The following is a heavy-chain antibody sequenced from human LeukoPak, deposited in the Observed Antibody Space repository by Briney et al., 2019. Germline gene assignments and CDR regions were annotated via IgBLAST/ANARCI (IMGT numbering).Heavy chain of an antibody. V-gene: IGHV3-30*18. CDR1: GFTFSSYG. CDR2: ISNDGGKK. CDR3: AKDRYSYAFEYSDS. J-gene: IGHJ4*02. Sequence: GGSLRLSCAASGFTFSSYGMHWVRQAPGKGLDWVAVISNDGGKKYYADSVKGRFTISRDNSKNTLSLQVSSLRTEDTAVYYCAKDRYSYAFEYSDSWGQGTLVTVSS. D-gene: IGHD5-18*01.